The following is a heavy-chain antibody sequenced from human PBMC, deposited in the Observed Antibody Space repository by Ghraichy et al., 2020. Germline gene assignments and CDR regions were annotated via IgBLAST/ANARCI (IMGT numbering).Heavy chain of an antibody. V-gene: IGHV3-21*01. CDR1: GFTFSSYS. CDR2: ISSSSSYI. D-gene: IGHD6-19*01. Sequence: GGSLRLSCAASGFTFSSYSMNWVRQAPGKGLEWVSSISSSSSYIYYADSVKGRFTISRDNAKNSLYLQMNSLRAEDTAVYYCAREGVLAVAGTLDYWGQGTLVTVSS. CDR3: AREGVLAVAGTLDY. J-gene: IGHJ4*02.